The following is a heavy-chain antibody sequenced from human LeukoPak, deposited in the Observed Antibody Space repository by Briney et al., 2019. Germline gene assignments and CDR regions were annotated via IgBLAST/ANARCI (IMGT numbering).Heavy chain of an antibody. CDR2: ISSSSSYT. D-gene: IGHD3-22*01. V-gene: IGHV3-11*03. J-gene: IGHJ4*02. Sequence: PGGSLRLSCAASGFTFSDYYMSWIRQAPGKGLEWVSYISSSSSYTNYADSVKGRFTISRDNAKNSLYLQMNSLRAEDAAVSYCARAHYYDSSGYIYWGQGTLVTVSS. CDR1: GFTFSDYY. CDR3: ARAHYYDSSGYIY.